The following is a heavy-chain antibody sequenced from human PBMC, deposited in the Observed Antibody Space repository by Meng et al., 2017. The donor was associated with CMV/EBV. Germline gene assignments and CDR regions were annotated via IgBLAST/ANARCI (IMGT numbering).Heavy chain of an antibody. CDR1: GYTCNGYY. D-gene: IGHD2-2*01. CDR3: ARILVEPAAIYYGLDV. V-gene: IGHV1-2*02. CDR2: INPNTGGT. Sequence: ASVKVSCKASGYTCNGYYIHWVRQAPGQGREWMGWINPNTGGTNYAQKFQGRVTMTRDTSISTAYMELSRLRSDDTDVYYCARILVEPAAIYYGLDVWGQGTTVTVSS. J-gene: IGHJ6*02.